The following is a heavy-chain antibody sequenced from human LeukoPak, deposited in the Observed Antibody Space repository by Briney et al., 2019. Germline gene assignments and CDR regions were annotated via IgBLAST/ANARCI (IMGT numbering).Heavy chain of an antibody. CDR3: ARGYCSGGSCYSAIYYFDY. CDR2: ISRSSSTK. J-gene: IGHJ4*02. Sequence: PGGSLRLSCAASGFTFSDYNMRWIRQAPGKGLEWVSSISRSSSTKYYADSVKGRFTISRDNAKNSLYLQMNSLRAEDTAVYYCARGYCSGGSCYSAIYYFDYWGQGTLVTVSS. CDR1: GFTFSDYN. V-gene: IGHV3-11*04. D-gene: IGHD2-15*01.